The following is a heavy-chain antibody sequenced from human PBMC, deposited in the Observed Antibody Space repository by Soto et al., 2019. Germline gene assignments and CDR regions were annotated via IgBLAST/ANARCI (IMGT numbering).Heavy chain of an antibody. J-gene: IGHJ6*02. CDR3: ASREYSSSSPRSIYYYGMDV. Sequence: GESLKISCKGSGYSFTSYWIGWVRQMPGKGLEWMGRIDPSDSYTNYSPSFQGHVTISADKSISTAYLQWSSLKASDTAMYYCASREYSSSSPRSIYYYGMDVWGQGTTVTVSS. V-gene: IGHV5-10-1*01. CDR1: GYSFTSYW. D-gene: IGHD6-6*01. CDR2: IDPSDSYT.